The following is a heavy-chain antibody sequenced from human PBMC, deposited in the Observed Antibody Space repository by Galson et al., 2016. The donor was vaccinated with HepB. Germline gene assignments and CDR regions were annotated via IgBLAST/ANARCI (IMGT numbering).Heavy chain of an antibody. CDR2: IYFTGST. CDR1: GAGGPISNYY. V-gene: IGHV4-59*01. Sequence: SETLSLTCSVSGAGGPISNYYWSWIRQSPGKGLESIGYIYFTGSTKYNPSLKSRVAISIDTSKKQFSLSLSSVTAADTAVYYCARAGGAKIWAFDIWGQGTMVTVSS. CDR3: ARAGGAKIWAFDI. D-gene: IGHD3-16*01. J-gene: IGHJ3*02.